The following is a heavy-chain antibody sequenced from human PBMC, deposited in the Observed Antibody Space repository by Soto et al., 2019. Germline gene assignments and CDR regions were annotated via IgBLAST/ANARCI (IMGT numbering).Heavy chain of an antibody. CDR3: AKGGQLGPIYYFDY. CDR2: ISGSGGST. CDR1: GFTFSSYA. Sequence: PGGSLRLCCAASGFTFSSYAMSWVRQAPGKGLEWVSAISGSGGSTYYADSVKGRFTISRDNSKNTLYLQMNSLRAEDTAVYYCAKGGQLGPIYYFDYWGQGTLVTVSS. V-gene: IGHV3-23*01. D-gene: IGHD6-6*01. J-gene: IGHJ4*02.